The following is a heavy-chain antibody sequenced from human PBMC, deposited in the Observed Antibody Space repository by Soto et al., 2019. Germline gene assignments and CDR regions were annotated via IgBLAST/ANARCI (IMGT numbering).Heavy chain of an antibody. CDR3: ARSLFMVAPDNEPFEY. J-gene: IGHJ4*02. D-gene: IGHD5-12*01. Sequence: PDGSLRFSCAPSGFPFSSSARSWFRQTPEKGLEWVAGISGGGNDRYYADFVQGRFTFSRDNSRNILYLQMNSLRAEDTAMYYCARSLFMVAPDNEPFEYWGQGTLVTVSS. V-gene: IGHV3-23*01. CDR2: ISGGGNDR. CDR1: GFPFSSSA.